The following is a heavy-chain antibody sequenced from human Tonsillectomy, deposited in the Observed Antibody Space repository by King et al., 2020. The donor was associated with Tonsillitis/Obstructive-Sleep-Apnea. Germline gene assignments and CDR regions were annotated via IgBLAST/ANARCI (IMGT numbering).Heavy chain of an antibody. V-gene: IGHV1-18*01. CDR3: ARTSPEGASYYYYMDV. CDR1: GYTFTGYG. J-gene: IGHJ6*03. Sequence: QLVQSGVEVKKPGASVKVSCKASGYTFTGYGISWVRQAPGQGLEWMGWISGYNGNTKYAQNLQGRVTMTTDTSTRTAYMELRSLRSDDTAVYYCARTSPEGASYYYYMDVWGKGTTVTVSS. D-gene: IGHD1-26*01. CDR2: ISGYNGNT.